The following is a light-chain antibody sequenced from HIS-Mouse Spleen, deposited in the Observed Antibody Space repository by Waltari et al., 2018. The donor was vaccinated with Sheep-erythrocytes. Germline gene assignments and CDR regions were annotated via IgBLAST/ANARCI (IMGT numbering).Light chain of an antibody. V-gene: IGLV2-23*01. CDR3: CSYAGSSTPWV. Sequence: QSALTQPASVSGSPGQSITISCTGTRSDVGSYNLVPWYQQHPGKAPKPMIYEGSKRPSGVSNRFSGSKSGNTASLTISGLQAEDEADYYCCSYAGSSTPWVFGGGTKLTVL. CDR1: RSDVGSYNL. J-gene: IGLJ3*02. CDR2: EGS.